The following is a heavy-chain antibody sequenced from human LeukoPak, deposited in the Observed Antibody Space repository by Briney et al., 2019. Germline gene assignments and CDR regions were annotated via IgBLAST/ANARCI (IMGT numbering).Heavy chain of an antibody. V-gene: IGHV4-4*07. CDR1: GGSINNYY. Sequence: SETLSLTCTVSGGSINNYYWNWIRQPAGKGLEWIGRIYTSGSTNYNPSLKRRVTMSVDTSKNQFSLKLSSVTAADTAVYYCARCYYYGSGSYNYGFDPWGQGTLVTVSS. D-gene: IGHD3-10*01. CDR2: IYTSGST. J-gene: IGHJ5*02. CDR3: ARCYYYGSGSYNYGFDP.